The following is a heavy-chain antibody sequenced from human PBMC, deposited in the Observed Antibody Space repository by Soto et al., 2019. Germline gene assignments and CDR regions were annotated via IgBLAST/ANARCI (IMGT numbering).Heavy chain of an antibody. D-gene: IGHD3-22*01. V-gene: IGHV3-48*03. CDR3: ARDSGYYDSSGYYYYGMDV. CDR1: GFTFSSYE. J-gene: IGHJ6*02. CDR2: ISSSGSTI. Sequence: GGSLRLSCAASGFTFSSYEMNWVRQAPGKGLEWVSYISSSGSTIYYADSVKGRLTISRDNAKNSLYLQMNSLRAEDTAVYYCARDSGYYDSSGYYYYGMDVWGQGTTVTVSS.